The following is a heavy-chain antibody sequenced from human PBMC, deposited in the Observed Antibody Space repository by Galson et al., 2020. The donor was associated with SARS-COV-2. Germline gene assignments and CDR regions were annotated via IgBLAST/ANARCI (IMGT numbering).Heavy chain of an antibody. CDR1: GYTFTSYG. Sequence: ASVKVSCKASGYTFTSYGISWVRQAPGQGLEWMGRISAYNGNTNYAQKLKGRGTRTTDTSTSTAYLELRSLRSDDTAVYYCERMPHPDIVLVLRKGWFDPWGQGTLVTVSS. CDR3: ERMPHPDIVLVLRKGWFDP. V-gene: IGHV1-18*04. D-gene: IGHD2-2*01. CDR2: ISAYNGNT. J-gene: IGHJ5*02.